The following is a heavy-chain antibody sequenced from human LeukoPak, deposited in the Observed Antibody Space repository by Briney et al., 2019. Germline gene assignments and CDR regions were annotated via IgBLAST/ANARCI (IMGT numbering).Heavy chain of an antibody. J-gene: IGHJ4*02. V-gene: IGHV4-59*01. D-gene: IGHD3-3*01. Sequence: PSETLSLTCTVSGGSISSYYWSWIRQPPGKGLEWIGYIYYSGSTNYNPSLKSRVTISVDTSKNQFSLKLSSVTAADTAVYYCARGEIWSGPSPFDYWGQGTLVTVSS. CDR2: IYYSGST. CDR3: ARGEIWSGPSPFDY. CDR1: GGSISSYY.